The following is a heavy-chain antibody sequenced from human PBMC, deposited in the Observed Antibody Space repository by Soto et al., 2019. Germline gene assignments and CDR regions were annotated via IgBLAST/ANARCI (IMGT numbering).Heavy chain of an antibody. V-gene: IGHV3-30-3*01. CDR3: ARGLIFTFGGVIAPIDY. Sequence: GGSLRLSCAASGFTFSSYAMHWVRQAPGKGLEWVAVISYDGSNKYYADSVKGRFTISRDNSKNTLYLQMNSLRAEDTAVYYCARGLIFTFGGVIAPIDYWGQGTLVTVSS. J-gene: IGHJ4*02. D-gene: IGHD3-16*02. CDR1: GFTFSSYA. CDR2: ISYDGSNK.